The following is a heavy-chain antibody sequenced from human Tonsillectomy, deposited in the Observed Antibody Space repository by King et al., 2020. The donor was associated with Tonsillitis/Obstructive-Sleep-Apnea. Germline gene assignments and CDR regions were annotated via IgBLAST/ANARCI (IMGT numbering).Heavy chain of an antibody. CDR1: GGTFSSYA. CDR2: SIPIFGTA. Sequence: QLVQSGAEVKKPGSSVKVSCKASGGTFSSYAISWVRQAPGQGLEWMGGSIPIFGTANYAQKFQGRVTITADESTSTAYMELSSLRSEDTAVYYCARARYNWNDEDLDAFDIWGQGTMVTVSS. V-gene: IGHV1-69*12. D-gene: IGHD1-1*01. CDR3: ARARYNWNDEDLDAFDI. J-gene: IGHJ3*02.